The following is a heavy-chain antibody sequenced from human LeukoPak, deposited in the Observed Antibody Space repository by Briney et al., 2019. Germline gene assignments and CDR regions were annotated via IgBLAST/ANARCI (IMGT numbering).Heavy chain of an antibody. CDR2: IREDGTEK. D-gene: IGHD3-10*01. CDR1: GFTFNKHW. Sequence: GGSLRLSCAASGFTFNKHWMSWIRQAPGKGLEWVATIREDGTEKKYVDSVKGRFTISRDNAKNSLYLQMNSLRVEDTAVYYCAREWSGFGELPDYWGQGTLVTVSS. J-gene: IGHJ4*02. V-gene: IGHV3-7*01. CDR3: AREWSGFGELPDY.